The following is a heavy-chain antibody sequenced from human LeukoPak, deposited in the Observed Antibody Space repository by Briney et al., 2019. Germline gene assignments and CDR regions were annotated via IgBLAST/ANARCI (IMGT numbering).Heavy chain of an antibody. CDR1: GYTFTSYG. V-gene: IGHV1-8*02. CDR3: ARGGWEWFGELPNDY. Sequence: ASVKVSCKASGYTFTSYGINWVRQATGQGLEWMGWMNPNSGNTGYAQKFQGRVTMTRNTSISTAYMELSSLRSGDTAVYYCARGGWEWFGELPNDYWGQGTLVTVSS. J-gene: IGHJ4*02. D-gene: IGHD3-10*01. CDR2: MNPNSGNT.